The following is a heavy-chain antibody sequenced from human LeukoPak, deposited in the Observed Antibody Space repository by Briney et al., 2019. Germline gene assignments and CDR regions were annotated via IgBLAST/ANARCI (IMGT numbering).Heavy chain of an antibody. J-gene: IGHJ3*02. V-gene: IGHV3-7*01. CDR1: GFTFSSYW. CDR2: IKQDGSEK. D-gene: IGHD1-26*01. CDR3: ATTLYSGSYYGAFDI. Sequence: GGSLRLSCAASGFTFSSYWMSWVRQAPGKGLEWVANIKQDGSEKYYVDSVKGRFTISRDNAKNSLYLQMNSLRAEDTAVYYCATTLYSGSYYGAFDIWGQGTMVTVSS.